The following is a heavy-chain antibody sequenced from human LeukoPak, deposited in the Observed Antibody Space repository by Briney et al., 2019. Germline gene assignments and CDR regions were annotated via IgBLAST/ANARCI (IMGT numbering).Heavy chain of an antibody. CDR2: ISSSGSTI. V-gene: IGHV3-11*04. CDR1: GFTFSDHY. Sequence: PGGSLRLSCAASGFTFSDHYMSWIRQAPGKGLEWVSYISSSGSTIYYADSVKGRFTISRDNAKNSLYPQMNSLRAEDTAVYYCARDRAPRGYSYGYPNDYWGQGTLVTVSS. J-gene: IGHJ4*02. CDR3: ARDRAPRGYSYGYPNDY. D-gene: IGHD5-18*01.